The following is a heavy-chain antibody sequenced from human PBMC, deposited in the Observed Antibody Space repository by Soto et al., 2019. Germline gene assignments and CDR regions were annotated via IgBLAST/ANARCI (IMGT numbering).Heavy chain of an antibody. D-gene: IGHD2-15*01. J-gene: IGHJ5*02. CDR2: ISPGSRYP. CDR3: VRGGGGGLFDP. CDR1: GFTFSSYA. V-gene: IGHV3-21*05. Sequence: GGSLRLSCAASGFTFSSYAMSWVRQAPGKGLEWLSYISPGSRYPAYADSVKGRFTISRDNAKRSLYLQMMSLTAEDTAIYYCVRGGGGGLFDPWGQGTMVTVSS.